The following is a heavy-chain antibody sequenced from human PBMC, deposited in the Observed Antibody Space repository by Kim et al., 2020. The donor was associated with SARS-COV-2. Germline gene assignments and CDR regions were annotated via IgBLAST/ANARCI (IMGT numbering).Heavy chain of an antibody. CDR1: GGSISSYY. CDR3: ARELGSGAYNAFDM. CDR2: IHSSGST. D-gene: IGHD3-10*01. Sequence: SETLSLTCTVSGGSISSYYWSWIRQPPGKGLEWIGYIHSSGSTNYNPSLKSRVTISADTSRNQFSVKLSYVTAADTAMYYCARELGSGAYNAFDMWGLGT. J-gene: IGHJ3*02. V-gene: IGHV4-59*08.